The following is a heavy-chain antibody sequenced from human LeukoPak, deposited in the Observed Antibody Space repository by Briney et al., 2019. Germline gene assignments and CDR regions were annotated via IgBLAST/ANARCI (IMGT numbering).Heavy chain of an antibody. CDR2: IRYDGSNK. Sequence: PGGSLRLSCAAPGFTFSSYGMHWVRQAPGKGLEWLAFIRYDGSNKYYADSVKGRFTISRDNSKNTLYLQMNSLRAEDTAVYYCAKDLYCSGGSCYPYGMDVWGQGTTVTVSS. V-gene: IGHV3-30*02. CDR1: GFTFSSYG. CDR3: AKDLYCSGGSCYPYGMDV. D-gene: IGHD2-15*01. J-gene: IGHJ6*02.